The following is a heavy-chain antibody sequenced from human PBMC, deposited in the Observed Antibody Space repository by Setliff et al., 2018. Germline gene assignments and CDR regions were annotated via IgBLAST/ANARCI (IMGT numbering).Heavy chain of an antibody. CDR3: AGRDYSGGDS. V-gene: IGHV4-39*02. CDR1: GDSISNTGYY. Sequence: SETLSLTCIVAGDSISNTGYYWGWIRQPPGKGLEWIGRIYNSGTTNYNPSLKSRVTISADTSNNSFSLNLFSVTAADTAVYYCAGRDYSGGDSWGHGTLVTVSS. CDR2: IYNSGTT. J-gene: IGHJ5*01. D-gene: IGHD4-4*01.